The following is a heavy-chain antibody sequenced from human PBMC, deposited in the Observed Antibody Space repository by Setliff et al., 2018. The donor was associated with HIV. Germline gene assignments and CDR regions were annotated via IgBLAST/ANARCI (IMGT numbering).Heavy chain of an antibody. CDR1: GFNISRYS. J-gene: IGHJ4*02. Sequence: GGSLRLSCAGSGFNISRYSMNWVRPAPGKGLEWVSYISSSSSTIHYADSVKGRFTVSRDNAKNSLYLQMNSLRAEDTAVYYCANYFRGSARYYFEYWGQGTPVTVSS. CDR3: ANYFRGSARYYFEY. D-gene: IGHD3-16*02. CDR2: ISSSSSTI. V-gene: IGHV3-48*04.